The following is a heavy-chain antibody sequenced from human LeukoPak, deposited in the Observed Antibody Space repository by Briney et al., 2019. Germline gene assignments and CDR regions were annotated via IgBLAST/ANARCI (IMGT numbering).Heavy chain of an antibody. CDR3: ARALTSGYSSGWYY. D-gene: IGHD6-19*01. V-gene: IGHV1-69*13. CDR1: EGTFSSYA. J-gene: IGHJ4*02. Sequence: ASVKVSCKASEGTFSSYAISWVRQAPGQGLEWMGGIIPIFGTANYAQKFQGRVTITADESTSTAYMELSSLRSEDTAVYYCARALTSGYSSGWYYWGQGTLVTVSS. CDR2: IIPIFGTA.